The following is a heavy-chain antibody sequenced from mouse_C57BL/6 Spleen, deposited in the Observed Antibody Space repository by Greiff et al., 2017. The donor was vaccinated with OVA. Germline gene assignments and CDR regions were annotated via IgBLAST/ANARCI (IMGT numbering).Heavy chain of an antibody. D-gene: IGHD1-1*01. V-gene: IGHV1-50*01. Sequence: QVQLQQSGAELVKPGASVKLSCKASGYTFTSYWMQWVKQRPGQGLEWIGEIDPSDSYTNYNQKFKGKATLTVDTSSSTAYMQLSSLTSEDSAVYYCARREDYYGSSLYFDYWGQGTTLTVSS. CDR2: IDPSDSYT. CDR1: GYTFTSYW. J-gene: IGHJ2*01. CDR3: ARREDYYGSSLYFDY.